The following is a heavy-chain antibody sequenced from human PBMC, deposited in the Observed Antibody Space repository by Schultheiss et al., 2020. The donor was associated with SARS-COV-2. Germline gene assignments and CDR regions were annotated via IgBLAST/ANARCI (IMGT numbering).Heavy chain of an antibody. CDR1: SGTLGDNA. Sequence: SQTLSLTCAVYSGTLGDNAWMWIRQSPGKGLEWIGEIYENGYATYRPSLKSRVSLSTDTSRNQFSLSLSSVTAADTAIYFCARGQGIAPLNNFFMELWGQGTTVTVSS. J-gene: IGHJ6*02. CDR2: IYENGYA. V-gene: IGHV4-34*01. D-gene: IGHD5-24*01. CDR3: ARGQGIAPLNNFFMEL.